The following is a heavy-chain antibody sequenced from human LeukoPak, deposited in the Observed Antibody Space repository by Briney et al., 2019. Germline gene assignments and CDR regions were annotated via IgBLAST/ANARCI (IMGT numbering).Heavy chain of an antibody. J-gene: IGHJ4*02. CDR1: GFTFSDYY. CDR2: ISSSGSTI. V-gene: IGHV3-11*04. Sequence: GGSLRLSCAASGFTFSDYYMSWIRQAPGKGLEWVSYISSSGSTIYYADSVKGRFTISRDNAKNSLYLQMNSLRAEDTAVYYCARDLNSGSVDCDFWVWGQGTQVTVSS. D-gene: IGHD3-3*01. CDR3: ARDLNSGSVDCDFWV.